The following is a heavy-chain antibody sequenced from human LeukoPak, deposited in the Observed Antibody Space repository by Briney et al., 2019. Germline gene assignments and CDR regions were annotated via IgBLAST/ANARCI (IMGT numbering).Heavy chain of an antibody. Sequence: SGGSLRLSCAASGFTVSSNYMSWVRQAPGKGLEWVSVIYSGGSTYYADSVKGRFTISRDNSKNTLYVQMNSLRAEDTAVYYCARDQGDWNYLFDYWGQGTLVTVSS. V-gene: IGHV3-66*01. CDR1: GFTVSSNY. CDR2: IYSGGST. D-gene: IGHD1-7*01. CDR3: ARDQGDWNYLFDY. J-gene: IGHJ4*02.